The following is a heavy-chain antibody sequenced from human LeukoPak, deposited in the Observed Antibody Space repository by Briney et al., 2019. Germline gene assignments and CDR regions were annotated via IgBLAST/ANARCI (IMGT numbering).Heavy chain of an antibody. J-gene: IGHJ5*02. V-gene: IGHV1-46*01. CDR3: ARDSLGYDCSGGSCYRNWFDP. CDR1: GYTFTSYH. D-gene: IGHD2-15*01. Sequence: ASVKVSCKASGYTFTSYHMHWVRQAPGQGLEWMEIINPSGGSTSYAQKFQGRVTMTRDTSTSTVYMELSSLRSEDTAVYYCARDSLGYDCSGGSCYRNWFDPWGQGTLVTVSS. CDR2: INPSGGST.